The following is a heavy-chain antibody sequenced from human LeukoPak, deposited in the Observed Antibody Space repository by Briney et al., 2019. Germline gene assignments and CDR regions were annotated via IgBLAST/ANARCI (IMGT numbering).Heavy chain of an antibody. Sequence: ASVKVSCKASGYTFTGYYMHWVRQAPGQGLEWMGWINPNSGGTNYAQKFQGRVTMTRDTSISTAYMEQSRLRSDDTAVYYCARDLGITMVRGVYWGQGTLVTVSS. CDR1: GYTFTGYY. CDR3: ARDLGITMVRGVY. J-gene: IGHJ4*02. D-gene: IGHD3-10*01. V-gene: IGHV1-2*02. CDR2: INPNSGGT.